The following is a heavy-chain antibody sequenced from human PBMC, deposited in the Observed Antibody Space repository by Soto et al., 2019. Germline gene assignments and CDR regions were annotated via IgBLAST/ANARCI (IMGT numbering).Heavy chain of an antibody. D-gene: IGHD3-22*01. V-gene: IGHV1-18*04. CDR2: ISTYNGNT. Sequence: QVQLVQSGAEVKKPGASVKVSCRASGYTFTSYGVSWVRQAPGQGLEWMGWISTYNGNTNYARKFQGRVTMTTDTSTSTAYMELRSLRYDDTAVYYCARDRRAALGYADSSAYSYWGQGTLVTVSS. CDR1: GYTFTSYG. J-gene: IGHJ4*02. CDR3: ARDRRAALGYADSSAYSY.